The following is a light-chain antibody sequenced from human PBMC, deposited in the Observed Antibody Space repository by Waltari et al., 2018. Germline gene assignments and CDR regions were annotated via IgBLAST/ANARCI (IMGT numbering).Light chain of an antibody. Sequence: DIVMTQSPDSLAVSLGERATINCKSSQNVLYNSNNKNYLAWYQQKPGQPPKLLIHWASIRESGVPDRFSGSVSGTDFTLTISNLQSEDVAVYYCHQHFRMPFTFGPGTKVDIK. CDR1: QNVLYNSNNKNY. CDR3: HQHFRMPFT. J-gene: IGKJ3*01. CDR2: WAS. V-gene: IGKV4-1*01.